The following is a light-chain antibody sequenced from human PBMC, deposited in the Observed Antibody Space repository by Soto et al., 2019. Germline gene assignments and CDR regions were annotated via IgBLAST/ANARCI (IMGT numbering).Light chain of an antibody. CDR1: QSVTTSY. Sequence: EIVLTQSPGTLSLSPGERATLSCRASQSVTTSYIAWYQHRPGQAPRLLIYGASSRPTGIPDRFSGSGSGTDFTLTISRLEPEDFAVYYCQQYGSSSTFGQGTRLEIK. J-gene: IGKJ5*01. V-gene: IGKV3-20*01. CDR2: GAS. CDR3: QQYGSSST.